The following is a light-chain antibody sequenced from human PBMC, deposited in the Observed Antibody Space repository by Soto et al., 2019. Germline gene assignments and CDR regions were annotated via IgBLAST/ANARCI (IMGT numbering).Light chain of an antibody. J-gene: IGLJ1*01. V-gene: IGLV2-11*01. CDR3: CSYAGSYTLYV. CDR2: DVS. CDR1: NSDVGGYNY. Sequence: QSVLTQPRSVSGSPGQSVTTSFTGTNSDVGGYNYVSWYQQHPGKAPKLMIYDVSKRPSGVPDRFSGSKSGNTASLTISGLQAEDEADYYCCSYAGSYTLYVFGTGTKVTVL.